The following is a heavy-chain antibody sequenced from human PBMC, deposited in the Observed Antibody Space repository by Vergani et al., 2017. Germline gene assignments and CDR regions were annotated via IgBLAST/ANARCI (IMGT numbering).Heavy chain of an antibody. D-gene: IGHD3-10*01. V-gene: IGHV1-69*02. Sequence: QVQLVQSGAEVKKPGSSVKVSCKASGGTFSSYTISWVRQAPGQGLEWMGRIIPILGIANYAQKFQGRVTITADKSTSTAYMELSSLRSEDTAVYYCARQFEVRGPRGWFDPWGQGTLVTVSS. CDR1: GGTFSSYT. CDR3: ARQFEVRGPRGWFDP. J-gene: IGHJ5*02. CDR2: IIPILGIA.